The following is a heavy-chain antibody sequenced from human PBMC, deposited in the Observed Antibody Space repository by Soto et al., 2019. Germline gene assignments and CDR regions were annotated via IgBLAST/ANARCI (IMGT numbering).Heavy chain of an antibody. V-gene: IGHV3-33*01. D-gene: IGHD7-27*01. CDR2: IWYDGSNK. Sequence: RGSLIVSYAASRFPFCSYGMHRVRKAPGKGLDRVAVIWYDGSNKYYADSVKGRFTISRDNSKNALYLQMNSLRAEDTAVYYCAREAHGVSRRGASRTGYYGMDVWGQGT. CDR3: AREAHGVSRRGASRTGYYGMDV. CDR1: RFPFCSYG. J-gene: IGHJ6*02.